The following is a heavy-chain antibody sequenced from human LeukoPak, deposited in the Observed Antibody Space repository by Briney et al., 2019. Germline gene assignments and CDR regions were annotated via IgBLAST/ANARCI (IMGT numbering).Heavy chain of an antibody. Sequence: SETLSLTCTVSGGSISSSSYYWGWIRQPPGKGLQWFGSIYYSGSTYYNPSLKSPVTISVDTSKNQFSLKLSSVTAAETAVYYGARHGQLSSSWYAANWFDPWGQGTLVTVSS. CDR2: IYYSGST. D-gene: IGHD6-13*01. V-gene: IGHV4-39*01. J-gene: IGHJ5*02. CDR3: ARHGQLSSSWYAANWFDP. CDR1: GGSISSSSYY.